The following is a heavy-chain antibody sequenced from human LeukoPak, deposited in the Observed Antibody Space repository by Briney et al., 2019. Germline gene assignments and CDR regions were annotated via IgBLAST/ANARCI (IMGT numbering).Heavy chain of an antibody. CDR3: ARVLLGGDFDY. J-gene: IGHJ4*02. Sequence: SSETLSLTCTVSGGSISSSSYYWGWIRQPPGKGLEWIGSIYYSGSTYYNPSLKSRVTISVDTSKNQFSLKLSSVTAADTAVYYCARVLLGGDFDYWGQGTLVTVSS. CDR1: GGSISSSSYY. CDR2: IYYSGST. D-gene: IGHD2-21*01. V-gene: IGHV4-39*07.